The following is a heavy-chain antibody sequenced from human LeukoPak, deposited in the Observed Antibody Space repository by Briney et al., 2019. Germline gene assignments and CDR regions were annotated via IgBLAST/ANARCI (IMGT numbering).Heavy chain of an antibody. CDR2: IKQDGSEK. CDR1: GFTFSSYS. J-gene: IGHJ4*02. Sequence: GGSLRLSCAASGFTFSSYSMNWVGQAPGKGLEWVANIKQDGSEKYYVDSVKRRFTISRDNAKNSLYLQMSSLRGEDTAVYYCAGGGYSSGWYSSPDYWGQGTLVTVSS. CDR3: AGGGYSSGWYSSPDY. V-gene: IGHV3-7*03. D-gene: IGHD6-19*01.